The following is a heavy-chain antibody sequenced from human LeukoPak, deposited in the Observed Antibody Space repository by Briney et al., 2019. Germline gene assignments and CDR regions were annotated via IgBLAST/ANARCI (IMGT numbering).Heavy chain of an antibody. CDR1: GFTFSSYG. Sequence: QPGGSLRLSCAASGFTFSSYGMHWVRQAPGKGLEWVAVIWYDGSNKYYADSVKGRFTISRDNAKNTLYLQMNSLRAEDTAVYYCAKVAIRFLELVPTSYAFDIWGQGTMVTVSS. V-gene: IGHV3-33*03. CDR2: IWYDGSNK. CDR3: AKVAIRFLELVPTSYAFDI. D-gene: IGHD3-3*01. J-gene: IGHJ3*02.